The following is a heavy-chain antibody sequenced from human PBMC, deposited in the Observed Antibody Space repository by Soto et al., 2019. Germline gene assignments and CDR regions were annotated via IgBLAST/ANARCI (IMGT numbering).Heavy chain of an antibody. CDR1: GFTFGDYA. CDR2: IRSKAYGGTT. D-gene: IGHD3-10*01. CDR3: TRGPSRGSDYYNYGMDV. Sequence: PGGSLRLSCTASGFTFGDYAMSWFRQAPGKGLEWVGFIRSKAYGGTTEYAASVKGRFTISRDDSKSIAYLQMNSLKTEDTAVYYCTRGPSRGSDYYNYGMDVWGEGTTVTVSS. V-gene: IGHV3-49*03. J-gene: IGHJ6*04.